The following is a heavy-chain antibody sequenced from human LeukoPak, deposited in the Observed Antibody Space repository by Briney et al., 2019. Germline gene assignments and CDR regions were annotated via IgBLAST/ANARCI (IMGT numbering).Heavy chain of an antibody. CDR1: GYTFTSYY. Sequence: ASVKVSCKASGYTFTSYYMHWVRQAPGQRLEWMGWINAGNGNTKYSQKFQGRVTITRDTSASTAYMELSSLRSEDTAVYYCARYGSGSHYYYYYGMDVWGQGTTVTVSS. D-gene: IGHD3-10*01. J-gene: IGHJ6*02. V-gene: IGHV1-3*01. CDR2: INAGNGNT. CDR3: ARYGSGSHYYYYYGMDV.